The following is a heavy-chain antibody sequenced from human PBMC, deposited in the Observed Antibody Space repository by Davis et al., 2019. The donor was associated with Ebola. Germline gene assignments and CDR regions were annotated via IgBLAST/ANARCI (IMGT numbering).Heavy chain of an antibody. CDR1: GFTFSSYA. CDR3: AKVRFLEWLRVVGFYSMDV. D-gene: IGHD3-3*01. J-gene: IGHJ6*02. CDR2: ISGSGGTT. V-gene: IGHV3-23*01. Sequence: GESLKISCAASGFTFSSYAMSWVRQAPRKGLEWVSAISGSGGTTYYADSVKGRFTISRDNSKNTVSLQMNSLRAEDTALYYCAKVRFLEWLRVVGFYSMDVWGQGTTVTVSS.